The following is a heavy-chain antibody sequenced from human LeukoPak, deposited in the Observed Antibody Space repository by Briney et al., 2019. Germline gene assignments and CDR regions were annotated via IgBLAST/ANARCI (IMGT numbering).Heavy chain of an antibody. D-gene: IGHD2/OR15-2a*01. J-gene: IGHJ4*02. CDR1: GFTFSSYS. CDR2: ISSGSSYL. V-gene: IGHV3-21*01. Sequence: PGGSLRLSCAASGFTFSSYSMNWVRQAPGKGLEWVSSISSGSSYLSYADSLKGRFTISRDNAKNSLYLQMNSLRAEDTAVYYCAKGGATVLTGFDYWGQGILVTVSS. CDR3: AKGGATVLTGFDY.